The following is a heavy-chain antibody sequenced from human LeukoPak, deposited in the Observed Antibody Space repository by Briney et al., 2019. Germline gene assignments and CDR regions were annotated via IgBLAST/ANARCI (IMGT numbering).Heavy chain of an antibody. D-gene: IGHD3-16*01. V-gene: IGHV4-59*01. CDR3: AREIPVYDGGGDYYYYYMDV. CDR1: GGSISSYY. CDR2: IYYSGST. J-gene: IGHJ6*03. Sequence: PSETLSLTCTVSGGSISSYYWSWIRQPPGKGLEWIGYIYYSGSTNYNPSLKSRVTISVDTSKNQFSLKLSSVTAADTAVCYCAREIPVYDGGGDYYYYYMDVWGKGTTVTVSS.